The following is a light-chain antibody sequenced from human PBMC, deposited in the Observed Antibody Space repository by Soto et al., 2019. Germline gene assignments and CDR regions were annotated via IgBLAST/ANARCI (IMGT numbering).Light chain of an antibody. CDR3: QKYNGAPWT. Sequence: DIQMTQSPSSLSASVGDRVTITCRASQGISNYLAWYQQKPGKVPKLLIYAASTLQSGVPSRFSGSGSGTDFPLTISSLPPEDVATYYCQKYNGAPWTFGQGTKVEIE. J-gene: IGKJ1*01. V-gene: IGKV1-27*01. CDR2: AAS. CDR1: QGISNY.